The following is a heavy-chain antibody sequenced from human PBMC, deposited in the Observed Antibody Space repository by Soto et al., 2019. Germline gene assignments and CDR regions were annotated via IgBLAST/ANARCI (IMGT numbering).Heavy chain of an antibody. CDR1: GFTFSSYG. CDR2: IWYDGSNK. CDR3: ARELGYCSSTSCYKGYYGMDV. V-gene: IGHV3-33*01. D-gene: IGHD2-2*02. Sequence: PGGSVRLSCAASGFTFSSYGMHWVRQAPGKGLEWVAVIWYDGSNKYYADSVKGRFIISRDNSKNTLYLQMNSLRAEDTAVYYCARELGYCSSTSCYKGYYGMDVWGPGTTVTVSS. J-gene: IGHJ6*02.